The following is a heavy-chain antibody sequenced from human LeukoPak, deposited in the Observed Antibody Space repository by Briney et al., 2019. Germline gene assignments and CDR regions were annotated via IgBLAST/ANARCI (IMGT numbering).Heavy chain of an antibody. CDR2: IYHSGST. J-gene: IGHJ4*02. Sequence: SETLSLTCTVSGYSISSGYYWGWIRQPPGKGLEWIGSIYHSGSTYYNPSLKSRVTISVDTSKNQFSLKLSSVTAADTAVYYCARKSITIFGVGNFDYWGQGTLVTVSS. V-gene: IGHV4-38-2*02. CDR1: GYSISSGYY. CDR3: ARKSITIFGVGNFDY. D-gene: IGHD3-3*01.